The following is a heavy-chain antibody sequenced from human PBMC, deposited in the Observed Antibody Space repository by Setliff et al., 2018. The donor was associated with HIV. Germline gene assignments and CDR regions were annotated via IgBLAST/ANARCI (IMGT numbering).Heavy chain of an antibody. CDR3: ARNVGGLRSAVNWFDP. CDR2: IYSSGST. Sequence: SETLSLTCSVSGVSISNYYWSWIRQPPGKGLEWNGFIYSSGSTNYNPSLKSRVTISVDTSKNQFSLKLNSVTAADTAVYYCARNVGGLRSAVNWFDPWGQGTLVTVSS. V-gene: IGHV4-59*08. D-gene: IGHD4-17*01. CDR1: GVSISNYY. J-gene: IGHJ5*02.